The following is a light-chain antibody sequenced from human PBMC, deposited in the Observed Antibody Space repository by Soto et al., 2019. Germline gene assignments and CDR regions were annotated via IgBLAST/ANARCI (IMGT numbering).Light chain of an antibody. CDR1: QSISFY. CDR3: QQGYSNPWT. CDR2: AAS. J-gene: IGKJ1*01. Sequence: DIQMTQSPSSLSASVGDRVTITCRASQSISFYLHWYQQKPGKAPKLLIYAASNLQSEVPSRFSASGSGTDFTLTLNSLQPEDFATYYCQQGYSNPWTFGQGTKVEIK. V-gene: IGKV1-39*01.